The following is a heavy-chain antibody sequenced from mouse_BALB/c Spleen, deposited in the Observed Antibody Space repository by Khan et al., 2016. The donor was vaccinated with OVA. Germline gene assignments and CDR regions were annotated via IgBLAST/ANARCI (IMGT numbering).Heavy chain of an antibody. J-gene: IGHJ2*01. D-gene: IGHD3-2*02. CDR3: SREEALYYFDY. CDR2: IYPGTDNT. V-gene: IGHV1-76*01. CDR1: GYIFTGFW. Sequence: QVRLQQSGAELVRPGASVKLSCKTSGYIFTGFWIHWVRQRSGQGLEWIARIYPGTDNTYYNEKLKDKATLTADKSSSTAYMQLSSLKSEDSAVYCCSREEALYYFDYWGQGTTLTVSS.